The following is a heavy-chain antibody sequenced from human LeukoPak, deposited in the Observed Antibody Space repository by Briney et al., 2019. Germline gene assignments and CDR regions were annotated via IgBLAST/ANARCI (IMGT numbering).Heavy chain of an antibody. CDR3: AKSPSSYSGYQGY. Sequence: PGGSLRLSCAASGFTFSSYAMSWVRQAPGKGLEWVSAISGSGGSTYYADSVKGRLTISRDNSKNTLYLQMNSLRAEDTAVYYCAKSPSSYSGYQGYWGQGTLVTVSS. CDR1: GFTFSSYA. V-gene: IGHV3-23*01. CDR2: ISGSGGST. J-gene: IGHJ4*02. D-gene: IGHD5-12*01.